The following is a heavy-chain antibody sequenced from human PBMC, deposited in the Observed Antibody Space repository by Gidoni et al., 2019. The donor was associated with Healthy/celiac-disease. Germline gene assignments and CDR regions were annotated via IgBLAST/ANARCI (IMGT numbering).Heavy chain of an antibody. J-gene: IGHJ6*02. CDR1: GFTFGDYA. V-gene: IGHV3-49*03. CDR3: TRALVVDTVGNYYYYGMDV. D-gene: IGHD5-18*01. Sequence: EVQLVESGGGLVQPGRSLRLSCTASGFTFGDYAMSWFRQAPGKGLEWVGFIRSKAYGGTTEYAASVKGRFTISRDDSKSIAYLQMNSLKTEDTAVYYCTRALVVDTVGNYYYYGMDVWGQGTTVTVSS. CDR2: IRSKAYGGTT.